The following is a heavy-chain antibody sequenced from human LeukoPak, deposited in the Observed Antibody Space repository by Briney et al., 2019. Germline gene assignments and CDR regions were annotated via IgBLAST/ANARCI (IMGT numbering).Heavy chain of an antibody. V-gene: IGHV4-4*07. CDR3: ARDSVLWFGELSIHYYMDV. J-gene: IGHJ6*03. CDR2: IYTSGST. D-gene: IGHD3-10*01. Sequence: PSETLSLTCTVSGGSISSYYWSWIRQPAGKGLEWIGRIYTSGSTNYNPSLKSRVTISVDTSKNQFSLKLSSVTAADTAVYYCARDSVLWFGELSIHYYMDVWGKGTTVTVSS. CDR1: GGSISSYY.